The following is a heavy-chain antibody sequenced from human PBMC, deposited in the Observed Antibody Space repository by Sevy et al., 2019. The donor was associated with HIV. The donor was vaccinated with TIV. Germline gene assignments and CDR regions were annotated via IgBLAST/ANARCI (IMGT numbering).Heavy chain of an antibody. CDR3: ARGGYTYGLYCQL. D-gene: IGHD5-18*01. J-gene: IGHJ1*01. CDR2: IYSGGNS. CDR1: EFSVCNNY. Sequence: GGSLRLSCTASEFSVCNNYMSWVRQAPGKGLEWVSVIYSGGNSHYADSVKGRFTISRDNSKNTVYLQMKGLTGDDTAVYFCARGGYTYGLYCQLWGQGTLVTVSS. V-gene: IGHV3-53*01.